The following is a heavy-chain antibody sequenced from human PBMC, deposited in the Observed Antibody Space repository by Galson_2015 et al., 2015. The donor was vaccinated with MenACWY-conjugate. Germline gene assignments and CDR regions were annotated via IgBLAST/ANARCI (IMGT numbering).Heavy chain of an antibody. D-gene: IGHD3-22*01. V-gene: IGHV3-7*03. CDR3: ARNLAGQSGGYRWFVS. CDR2: TREDGSET. Sequence: SLRLSCAASGFTLSHYWMSWVRQAPGKGLEWVATTREDGSETFHVDSVKGRFIISRDNTKNSLYLQMNSLRGDDTAVYYCARNLAGQSGGYRWFVSWGQGTLVTVSS. CDR1: GFTLSHYW. J-gene: IGHJ5*01.